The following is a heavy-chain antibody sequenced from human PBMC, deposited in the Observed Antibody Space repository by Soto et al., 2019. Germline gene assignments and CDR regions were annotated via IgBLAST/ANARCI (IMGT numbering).Heavy chain of an antibody. V-gene: IGHV3-15*01. CDR3: TTERLRYLDWLVKTGWFDP. CDR1: GFTFSNAW. CDR2: IKSKTDGGTT. D-gene: IGHD3-9*01. Sequence: EVQLVESGGGLVKPGGSLRLSCAASGFTFSNAWMSWVRQAPGKGLEWVGRIKSKTDGGTTDYAAPVKGRFTISKDDSKNTLYLQMNSLKTEDTAVYYCTTERLRYLDWLVKTGWFDPWGQGTLVTVSS. J-gene: IGHJ5*02.